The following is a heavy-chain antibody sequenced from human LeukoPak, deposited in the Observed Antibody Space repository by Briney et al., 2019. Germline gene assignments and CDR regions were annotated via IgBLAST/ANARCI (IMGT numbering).Heavy chain of an antibody. D-gene: IGHD4-23*01. J-gene: IGHJ5*02. CDR1: GYTFTSYG. V-gene: IGHV1-18*01. Sequence: GASVKVSCKASGYTFTSYGISWVRQAPGQGLEWMGWISAYNGNTYYAQKLQGRVTMTTDTSTSTAYMELRSLRSDDTAVYYCARVSMVVTLNWFDPWGQGTLVTVSS. CDR3: ARVSMVVTLNWFDP. CDR2: ISAYNGNT.